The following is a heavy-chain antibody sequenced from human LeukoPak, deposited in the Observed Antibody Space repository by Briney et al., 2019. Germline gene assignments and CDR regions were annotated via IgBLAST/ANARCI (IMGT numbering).Heavy chain of an antibody. CDR1: GFTFSRYT. Sequence: GGSLRLSCTASGFTFSRYTMSWVRQAPGKGLEWVSAISGSGGSTYYADSVKGRFTISRDNSKNTVYLQMNSLRVEDTAIYYCARSGSGWFHRWGQGTLVTVSS. CDR2: ISGSGGST. CDR3: ARSGSGWFHR. V-gene: IGHV3-23*01. J-gene: IGHJ5*02. D-gene: IGHD6-19*01.